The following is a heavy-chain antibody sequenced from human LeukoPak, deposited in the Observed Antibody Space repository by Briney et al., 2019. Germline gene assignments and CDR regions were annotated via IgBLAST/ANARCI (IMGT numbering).Heavy chain of an antibody. CDR3: ARAPEYDFWSGRKGWFDP. J-gene: IGHJ5*02. D-gene: IGHD3-3*01. Sequence: PSQTLSLTCTVSGGSISSGDYYWSWIRQPPGKGLEWIGYIYYSGSTYYNPSLKSRVTISVDTSKNQFSLKLSSVTAADTAVYYCARAPEYDFWSGRKGWFDPWGQGTLVTVSS. CDR1: GGSISSGDYY. V-gene: IGHV4-30-4*01. CDR2: IYYSGST.